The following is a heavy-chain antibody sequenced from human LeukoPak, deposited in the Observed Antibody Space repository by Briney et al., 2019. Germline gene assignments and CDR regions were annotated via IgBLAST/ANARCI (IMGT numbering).Heavy chain of an antibody. J-gene: IGHJ4*02. CDR3: ARGITFKIDY. CDR1: GYTFTTYY. Sequence: ASVKVSCKASGYTFTTYYIHWVRQAPGQGLEWMGFINPSGGGTTYAQKFQSRVTMTRDTSATTLSMELVRLRSEDTAVYYCARGITFKIDYWGQGTLVTVSS. D-gene: IGHD3-16*01. V-gene: IGHV1-46*01. CDR2: INPSGGGT.